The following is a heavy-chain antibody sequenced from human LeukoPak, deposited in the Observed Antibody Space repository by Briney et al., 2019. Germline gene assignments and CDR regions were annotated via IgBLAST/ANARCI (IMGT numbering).Heavy chain of an antibody. CDR3: ARVRRRYYDSSGLYYFDY. D-gene: IGHD3-22*01. J-gene: IGHJ4*02. Sequence: SSETLSLTCTVSGGSISVSSYYWPWIRQPPGKGLGWIGSIYHSGSTYYKPSLKSRVTISVDTSNKQFSLKLISVTTADTAVYYCARVRRRYYDSSGLYYFDYWGQGTLVTVSS. V-gene: IGHV4-39*01. CDR2: IYHSGST. CDR1: GGSISVSSYY.